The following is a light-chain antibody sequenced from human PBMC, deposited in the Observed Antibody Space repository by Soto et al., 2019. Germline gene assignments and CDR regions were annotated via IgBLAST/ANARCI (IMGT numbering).Light chain of an antibody. J-gene: IGLJ3*02. V-gene: IGLV2-8*01. CDR2: EVS. Sequence: QSALTQPPSASGSPGQSVTISCTGTSTDVGGYNYVYWYQQHPGKAPKLMIYEVSKRPSGVPDRFSGSKSGTSASLTVSGLEAEDEYDCYSCSDAGSALKVFGGGTKVTVL. CDR3: CSDAGSALKV. CDR1: STDVGGYNY.